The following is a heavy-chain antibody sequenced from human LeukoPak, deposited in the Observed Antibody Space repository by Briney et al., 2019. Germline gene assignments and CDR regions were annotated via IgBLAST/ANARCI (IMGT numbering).Heavy chain of an antibody. J-gene: IGHJ5*02. CDR3: ARESKHHYYDSSGYYVP. Sequence: SVRVSCKASGGTFSGYPISWVRQAPGQGLEWMGGIIPIFGTPNYAQKFQGRVTITTDESTSTAYMELSSLRSEDTAVYYCARESKHHYYDSSGYYVPWGQGTLVTVSS. CDR1: GGTFSGYP. CDR2: IIPIFGTP. V-gene: IGHV1-69*05. D-gene: IGHD3-22*01.